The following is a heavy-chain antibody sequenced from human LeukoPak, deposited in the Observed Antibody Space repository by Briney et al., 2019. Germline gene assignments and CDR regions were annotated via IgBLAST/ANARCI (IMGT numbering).Heavy chain of an antibody. V-gene: IGHV3-64*01. D-gene: IGHD5-12*01. CDR2: ISSNGGST. CDR1: GFTFSSYT. Sequence: GGSLRLSCAASGFTFSSYTMHWVRQAPGKGLEYVSAISSNGGSTYYANFVKGRFTISRDNSKNTLYLQMGSLRAEDMGVYYCARDVRYSGYDSLDYWGQGTLVTVSS. J-gene: IGHJ4*02. CDR3: ARDVRYSGYDSLDY.